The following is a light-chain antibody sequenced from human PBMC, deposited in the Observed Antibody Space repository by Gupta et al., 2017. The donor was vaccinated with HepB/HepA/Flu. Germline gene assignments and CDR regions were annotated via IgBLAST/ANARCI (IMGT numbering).Light chain of an antibody. J-gene: IGKJ4*01. CDR3: RQTYSTPRH. CDR2: GAS. CDR1: QSISRF. Sequence: YPSSLSASVGVGVTITCRASQSISRFLNWYQQKQGKAPKILIYGASTLQSGVPSRCSGGGAGADAIPTISTLQPEDGGTYYYRQTYSTPRHFGGGTKVEIK. V-gene: IGKV1-39*01.